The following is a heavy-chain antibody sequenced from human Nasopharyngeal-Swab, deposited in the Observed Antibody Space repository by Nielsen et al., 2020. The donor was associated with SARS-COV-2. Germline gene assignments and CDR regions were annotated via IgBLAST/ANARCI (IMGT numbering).Heavy chain of an antibody. D-gene: IGHD5-24*01. Sequence: GGSLRLSYAASGFTFSSYGMHWVRQAPGKGLEWVAFTRYDGNKEYYGDSVKGRFTTSRDNSKNTLYLHMSSLRTEDTAVYYCAKSRDGYNYDAFHIWGHGTMVTVSS. CDR2: TRYDGNKE. V-gene: IGHV3-30*02. J-gene: IGHJ3*02. CDR1: GFTFSSYG. CDR3: AKSRDGYNYDAFHI.